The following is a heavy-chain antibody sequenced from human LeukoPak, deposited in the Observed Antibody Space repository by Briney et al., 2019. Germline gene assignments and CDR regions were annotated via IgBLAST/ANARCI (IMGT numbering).Heavy chain of an antibody. Sequence: SETLSLTCSVSGGSVSNYYWSWIRQPPGKGLEWIGYIYYSGSTNYNPSLKSRVTISVDTSKNQFSLKLSSVTAADTAVYYCARELGYYFDYWGQGTLVTVSS. J-gene: IGHJ4*02. CDR2: IYYSGST. V-gene: IGHV4-59*02. CDR1: GGSVSNYY. D-gene: IGHD7-27*01. CDR3: ARELGYYFDY.